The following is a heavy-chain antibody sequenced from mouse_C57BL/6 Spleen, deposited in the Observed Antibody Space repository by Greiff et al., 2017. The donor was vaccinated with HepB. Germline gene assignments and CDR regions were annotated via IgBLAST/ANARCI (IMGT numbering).Heavy chain of an antibody. CDR3: ARGPTVGYFDY. CDR2: ISYDGSN. D-gene: IGHD1-1*01. Sequence: EVKLQESGPGLVKPSQSLSLTCSVTGYSITSGYYWNWIRQFPGNKLEWMGYISYDGSNNYNPSLKNRISITRDTSKNQFFLKLNSVTTEDTATYYCARGPTVGYFDYWGQGTTLTVSS. CDR1: GYSITSGYY. V-gene: IGHV3-6*01. J-gene: IGHJ2*01.